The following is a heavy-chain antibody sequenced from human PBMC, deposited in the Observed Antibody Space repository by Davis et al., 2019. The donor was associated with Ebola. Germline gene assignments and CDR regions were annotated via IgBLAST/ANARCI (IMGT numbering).Heavy chain of an antibody. D-gene: IGHD1-26*01. V-gene: IGHV3-15*05. Sequence: GESLKISCAASGFPFSNAWMNWVRLAPGKGLEWVARIKRDSDEGTRDYAASVRGRFIISRDDGGNTLYLNMNRLKTEDTATYYCATAEGGSRYWGQGAPVIVSS. CDR3: ATAEGGSRY. CDR2: IKRDSDEGTR. J-gene: IGHJ4*02. CDR1: GFPFSNAW.